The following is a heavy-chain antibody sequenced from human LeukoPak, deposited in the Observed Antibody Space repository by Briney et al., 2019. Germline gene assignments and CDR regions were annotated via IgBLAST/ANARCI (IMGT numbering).Heavy chain of an antibody. CDR2: ISYSGST. D-gene: IGHD6-13*01. V-gene: IGHV4-39*01. Sequence: PSETLSLTCTVSGGSISSSSYYWGWIRQPPGKGLEWIGDISYSGSTYYNPSLKSRATISVDTSKNQFSLKLSPVTATDTAVYYCASGGSSSWYRWFDPWGQGTLVTVSS. J-gene: IGHJ5*02. CDR3: ASGGSSSWYRWFDP. CDR1: GGSISSSSYY.